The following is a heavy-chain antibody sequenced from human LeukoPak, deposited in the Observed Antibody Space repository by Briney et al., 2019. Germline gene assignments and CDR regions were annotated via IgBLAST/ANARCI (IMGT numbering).Heavy chain of an antibody. CDR2: ISAYNGNT. CDR1: GYTFTSYG. V-gene: IGHV1-18*04. J-gene: IGHJ4*02. Sequence: GASVKVSCKASGYTFTSYGISWVRQAPGQGLEWMGWISAYNGNTNYAQKLQGRVAMTTDTSTSTAYMELRSLRSDDTAVYYCARDGQWFGELLYYFDYWGQGTLVTVSS. D-gene: IGHD3-10*01. CDR3: ARDGQWFGELLYYFDY.